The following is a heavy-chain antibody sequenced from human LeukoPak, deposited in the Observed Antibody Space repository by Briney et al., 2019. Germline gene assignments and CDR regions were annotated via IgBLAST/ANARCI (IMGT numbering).Heavy chain of an antibody. CDR1: GYTFTSYY. J-gene: IGHJ4*02. Sequence: GASVKVSCKASGYTFTSYYMHWVRQAPGQGLEWMGWINPNSGGTNYAQKFQGWVTMTRDTSISTAYMELSRLRSDDTAVYYCARARDGYNPLFDYWGQGTLVTVSS. V-gene: IGHV1-2*04. D-gene: IGHD5-24*01. CDR3: ARARDGYNPLFDY. CDR2: INPNSGGT.